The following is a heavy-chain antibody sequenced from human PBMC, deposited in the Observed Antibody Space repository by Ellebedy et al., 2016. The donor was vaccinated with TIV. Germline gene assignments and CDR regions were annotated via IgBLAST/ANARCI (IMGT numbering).Heavy chain of an antibody. CDR1: GFTFINAW. CDR2: IKGKADGGTT. D-gene: IGHD6-13*01. V-gene: IGHV3-15*01. J-gene: IGHJ4*02. Sequence: PGGSLRLSCAASGFTFINAWMSWVRQAPGKGLEWVGRIKGKADGGTTDYAAPVKGTFTIYRDDSKNTLYLQMNCLKTEDTAVFYCTLDSPIAAASQEYWGQGTLVTVSS. CDR3: TLDSPIAAASQEY.